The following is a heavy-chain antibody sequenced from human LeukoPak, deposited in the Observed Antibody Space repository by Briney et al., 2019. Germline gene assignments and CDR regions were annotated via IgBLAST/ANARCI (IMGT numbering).Heavy chain of an antibody. Sequence: FTFXNXAXXWXRXXXXKXXXXIXSICGTSSGDVIFYAGCGKGLFTIAREKSKKKMYLQMNSLRAEDTAVFYCAKWSKYTYGYFDYWGQGTLVTVSS. J-gene: IGHJ4*02. CDR1: FTFXNXA. CDR3: AKWSKYTYGYFDY. V-gene: IGHV3-23*01. CDR2: ICGTSSGDVI. D-gene: IGHD5-18*01.